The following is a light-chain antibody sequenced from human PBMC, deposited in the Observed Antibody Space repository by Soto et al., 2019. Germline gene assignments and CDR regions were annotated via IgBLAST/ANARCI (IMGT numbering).Light chain of an antibody. CDR3: QQHLSTPLT. V-gene: IGKV4-1*01. Sequence: DIVMTQSPDSLAVSLGERATINCKSSQSVLYSSNNKNYLAWYQQKPGQPPKLLIYWASTRESGVPDRFSGSGSGTDFTLTISSLQAEDVAVYYYQQHLSTPLTFGGGTKVELK. CDR2: WAS. J-gene: IGKJ4*01. CDR1: QSVLYSSNNKNY.